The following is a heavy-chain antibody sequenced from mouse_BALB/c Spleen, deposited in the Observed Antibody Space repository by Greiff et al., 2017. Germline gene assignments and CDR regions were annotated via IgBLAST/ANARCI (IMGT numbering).Heavy chain of an antibody. CDR1: GFTFSDYY. Sequence: EVNVVESGGGLVKPGGSLKLSCAASGFTFSDYYMYWVRQTPEKRLEWVATISDGGSYTYYPDSVKGRFTISRDNAKNNLYLQMSSLKSEDTAMYYCARGPKGYFDYWGQGTTLTVSS. V-gene: IGHV5-4*02. J-gene: IGHJ2*01. CDR2: ISDGGSYT. CDR3: ARGPKGYFDY.